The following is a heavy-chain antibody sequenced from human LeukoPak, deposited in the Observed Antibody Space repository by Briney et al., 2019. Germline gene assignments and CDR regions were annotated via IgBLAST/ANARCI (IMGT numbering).Heavy chain of an antibody. CDR2: ISGSAGST. D-gene: IGHD6-19*01. Sequence: GGSLRLSCAASGFTFSSYAMSWVRQAPGKGLEWVSTISGSAGSTYYADSVKGRFTISRDNSKNTLYLQMNSLRVEDTALCYCAKEGGDYSSGWPWDYWGQGTLVTVSS. J-gene: IGHJ4*02. CDR3: AKEGGDYSSGWPWDY. CDR1: GFTFSSYA. V-gene: IGHV3-23*01.